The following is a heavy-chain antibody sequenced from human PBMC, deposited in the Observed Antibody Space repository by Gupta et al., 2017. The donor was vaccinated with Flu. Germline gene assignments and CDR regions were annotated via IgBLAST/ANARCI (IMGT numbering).Heavy chain of an antibody. CDR1: GGSISSYY. V-gene: IGHV4-4*07. CDR3: ARDVDTAMVTVSFFDY. J-gene: IGHJ4*02. Sequence: QVQLQESGPGLVKPSETLSLTCTVSGGSISSYYWSWIRQPAGKGLEWIGRIYTSGSTNYNPSLKSRVTMSVDTSKNQFSLKLSSVTAADTAVYYCARDVDTAMVTVSFFDYWGQGTLVTVSS. CDR2: IYTSGST. D-gene: IGHD5-18*01.